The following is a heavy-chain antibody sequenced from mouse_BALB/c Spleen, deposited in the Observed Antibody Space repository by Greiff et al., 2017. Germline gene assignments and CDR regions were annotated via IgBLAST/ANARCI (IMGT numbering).Heavy chain of an antibody. J-gene: IGHJ4*01. CDR1: GYSITSGYY. Sequence: ESGPGLVKPSQSLSLTCSVTGYSITSGYYWNWIRQFPGNKLEWMGYISYDGSNNYNPSLKNRISITRDTSKNQFFLKLNSVTTEDTATYYCAREGYRYYAMDYWGQGTSVTVSS. CDR3: AREGYRYYAMDY. D-gene: IGHD2-14*01. CDR2: ISYDGSN. V-gene: IGHV3-6*02.